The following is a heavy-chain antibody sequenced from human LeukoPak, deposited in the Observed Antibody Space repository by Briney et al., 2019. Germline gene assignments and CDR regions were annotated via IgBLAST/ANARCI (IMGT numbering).Heavy chain of an antibody. CDR1: GFTFSSYA. Sequence: PGGSLRLSCAASGFTFSSYAMSWVRQAPGKGLEWVSAISGNGGSTYHADSVKGRFTISRDNSKNTLYLQMNSLRAEDTAVYYCAKAGIVVVPAAISVYYFDYWGQGTLVTVSS. CDR2: ISGNGGST. D-gene: IGHD2-2*02. V-gene: IGHV3-23*01. CDR3: AKAGIVVVPAAISVYYFDY. J-gene: IGHJ4*02.